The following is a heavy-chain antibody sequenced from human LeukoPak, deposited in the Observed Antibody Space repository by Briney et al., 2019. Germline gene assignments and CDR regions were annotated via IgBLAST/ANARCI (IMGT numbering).Heavy chain of an antibody. J-gene: IGHJ4*02. CDR1: GGSISSYY. V-gene: IGHV4-59*12. D-gene: IGHD2-21*02. CDR3: ARLNVRDKLFDY. Sequence: KSSETLSLTCTVSGGSISSYYWSWIRQSPGKGLEWIGYIYYSGSTNYNPSLKSRVTISVDTSKNQFSLKLSSVTAADTAVYYCARLNVRDKLFDYWGQGTLVTVSS. CDR2: IYYSGST.